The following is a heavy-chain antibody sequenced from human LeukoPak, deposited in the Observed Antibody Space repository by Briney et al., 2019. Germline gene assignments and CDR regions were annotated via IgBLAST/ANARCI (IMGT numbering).Heavy chain of an antibody. CDR2: ISSGSSYI. CDR3: ARGPYSSSYYFDY. CDR1: GFTFSSYS. D-gene: IGHD6-6*01. Sequence: GGSLRLSCAASGFTFSSYSMNWVRQAPGKGLEWVSSISSGSSYIYYADSVKGRFTISRDNAKNSLYLQMNSLRAEDTAVYYCARGPYSSSYYFDYWGQGTLVTVSS. V-gene: IGHV3-21*01. J-gene: IGHJ4*02.